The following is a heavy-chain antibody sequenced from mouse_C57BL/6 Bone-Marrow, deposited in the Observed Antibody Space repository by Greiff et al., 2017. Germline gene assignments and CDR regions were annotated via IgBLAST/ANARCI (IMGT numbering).Heavy chain of an antibody. CDR1: GFTFSDYG. CDR2: ISSGSSTI. V-gene: IGHV5-17*03. Sequence: DVKLVESGGGLVKPGGSLKLSCAVSGFTFSDYGMHWVRQAPEKGLEWVAYISSGSSTIYYADTVKGRFTISRDNAKNTLFLQMSSLKSEDTAMYYCARRRNYEDYWGQGTTLTVSS. J-gene: IGHJ2*01. D-gene: IGHD2-1*01. CDR3: ARRRNYEDY.